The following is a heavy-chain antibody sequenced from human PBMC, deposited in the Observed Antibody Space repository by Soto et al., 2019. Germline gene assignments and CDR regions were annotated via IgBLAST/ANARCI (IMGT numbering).Heavy chain of an antibody. J-gene: IGHJ2*01. Sequence: QVQLVESGGGVVQPGRSLRLSCAASGFTFRSYGMHWVRQAPGKGLEWVAVIWYDGSNRYYAESVKGRFNISRDNSENTVYLHMNSLRAEDTAVYYCASGLVPAAAYWYFDLWGRGTLVTVSS. CDR2: IWYDGSNR. CDR3: ASGLVPAAAYWYFDL. V-gene: IGHV3-33*01. D-gene: IGHD2-2*01. CDR1: GFTFRSYG.